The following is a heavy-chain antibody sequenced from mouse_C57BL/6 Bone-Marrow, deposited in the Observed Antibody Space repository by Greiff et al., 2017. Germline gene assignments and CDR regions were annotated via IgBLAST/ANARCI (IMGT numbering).Heavy chain of an antibody. V-gene: IGHV1-50*01. D-gene: IGHD2-4*01. CDR3: ARSDDYEYYFDY. Sequence: QVQLQQPGAELVKPGASVKLSCKASGYTFTSYWMQWVKQRPGQGLEWIGEIDPSDSYTNYNQKFKGKATLPVATSSSTAYLQLSSLTSEDSAVYYCARSDDYEYYFDYWGQGTTLTVSS. J-gene: IGHJ2*01. CDR1: GYTFTSYW. CDR2: IDPSDSYT.